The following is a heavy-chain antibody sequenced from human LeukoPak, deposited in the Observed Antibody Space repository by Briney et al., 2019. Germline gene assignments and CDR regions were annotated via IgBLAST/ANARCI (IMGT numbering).Heavy chain of an antibody. Sequence: SETLSLTCAVSGGSISSSSYYWGWIRQPPGKGLEWIGIIYYSGSTYYNVSLKSRVTISVDTSKNQFSLKLSSVTAADTAVYYCARGSVTPDAGYWGPGTLVTVSS. CDR1: GGSISSSSYY. D-gene: IGHD3-10*01. CDR3: ARGSVTPDAGY. CDR2: IYYSGST. V-gene: IGHV4-39*01. J-gene: IGHJ4*02.